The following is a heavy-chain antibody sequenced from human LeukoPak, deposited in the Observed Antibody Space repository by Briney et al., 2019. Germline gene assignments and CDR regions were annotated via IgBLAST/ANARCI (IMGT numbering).Heavy chain of an antibody. V-gene: IGHV1-46*01. D-gene: IGHD5-18*01. Sequence: ASAKVSCKASGYTFTSYYMHWVRQAPGQGLEWMGIINPSGGSTSYAQKFQGRVTMTRDTSTSTVYMELSSLRSEDTAVYYCARAAMGWGVFDYWGQGTLVTVSS. J-gene: IGHJ4*02. CDR2: INPSGGST. CDR3: ARAAMGWGVFDY. CDR1: GYTFTSYY.